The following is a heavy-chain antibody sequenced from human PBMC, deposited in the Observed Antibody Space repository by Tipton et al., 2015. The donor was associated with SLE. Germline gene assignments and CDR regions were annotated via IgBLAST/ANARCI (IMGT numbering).Heavy chain of an antibody. CDR1: GGSFSGYY. CDR2: IYTSGST. CDR3: ARISYGSGSYLDY. V-gene: IGHV4-4*09. D-gene: IGHD3-10*01. Sequence: TLSLTCAVYGGSFSGYYWSWIRQPPGKGLEWIGYIYTSGSTNYNPSLKSRVTISVDTSKNQFSLKLSSVTAADTAVYYCARISYGSGSYLDYWGQGTLVTVSS. J-gene: IGHJ4*02.